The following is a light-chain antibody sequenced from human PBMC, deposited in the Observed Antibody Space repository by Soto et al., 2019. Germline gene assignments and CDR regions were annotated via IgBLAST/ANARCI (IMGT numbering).Light chain of an antibody. CDR3: QQANSFPIT. CDR1: QGINRW. V-gene: IGKV1-12*01. CDR2: TTF. Sequence: DLQMTQSPSFMSASVGDRVTVTCRASQGINRWLAWYQQKPGKAPKLLFYTTFTLASGVPSRFSGSGSGTDFTLAISRLQPEDCATSYCQQANSFPITFGQGTRLEIK. J-gene: IGKJ5*01.